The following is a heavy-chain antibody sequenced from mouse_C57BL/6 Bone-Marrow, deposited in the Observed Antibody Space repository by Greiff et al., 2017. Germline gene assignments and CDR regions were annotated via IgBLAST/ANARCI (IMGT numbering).Heavy chain of an antibody. CDR2: ISNGGGST. CDR3: ARPLIYYYGSSWFAY. V-gene: IGHV5-12*01. Sequence: EVQLVESGGGLVQPGGSLKLSCAASGFTFSDYYMYWVRQTPEKRLEWVAYISNGGGSTYYPDTVKGRFTISRDNAKNTRYLQMSRLKSEDTAMYYCARPLIYYYGSSWFAYWGQGTLVTVSA. D-gene: IGHD1-1*01. J-gene: IGHJ3*01. CDR1: GFTFSDYY.